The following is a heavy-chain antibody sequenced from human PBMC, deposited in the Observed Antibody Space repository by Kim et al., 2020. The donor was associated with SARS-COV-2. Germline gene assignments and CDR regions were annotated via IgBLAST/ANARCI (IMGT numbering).Heavy chain of an antibody. CDR1: GFTFSSYS. D-gene: IGHD2-15*01. CDR2: ISSSSSYI. V-gene: IGHV3-21*01. J-gene: IGHJ4*02. CDR3: ARDRDIVVGFDY. Sequence: GGSLRLSCAASGFTFSSYSMNWVRQAPGKGLEWVSSISSSSSYIYYADSVKGRFTISRDNAKNSLYLQMNSLRAEDTAVYYCARDRDIVVGFDYWGQGTLSPSPQ.